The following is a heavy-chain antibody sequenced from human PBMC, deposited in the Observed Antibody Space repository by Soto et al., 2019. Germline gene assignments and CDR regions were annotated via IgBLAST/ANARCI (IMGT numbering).Heavy chain of an antibody. CDR1: GGSVSSGSYY. CDR2: IYSSGGT. V-gene: IGHV4-61*01. Sequence: SETLSLTCTVSGGSVSSGSYYWSWIRQPPGKGLEWIGYIYSSGGTSYNPSLKSRVTISVDTSKNQFSLKLSSVTAADTAVYYCARDEDGYNYWGQGTLVTVSS. D-gene: IGHD5-12*01. CDR3: ARDEDGYNY. J-gene: IGHJ4*02.